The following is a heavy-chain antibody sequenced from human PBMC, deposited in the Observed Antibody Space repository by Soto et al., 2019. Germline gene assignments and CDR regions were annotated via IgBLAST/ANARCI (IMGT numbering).Heavy chain of an antibody. CDR3: ATRGTDYSIIDY. Sequence: SETLSLTCTVSGGSISSSSYYWGWFRQPPGKGLEWIGSIYYSGSTYYNPSLKSRVTISVDTSKNQFSLKLSSVTAADTAVYYCATRGTDYSIIDYWGQGTLVTVSS. CDR1: GGSISSSSYY. J-gene: IGHJ4*02. V-gene: IGHV4-39*01. CDR2: IYYSGST. D-gene: IGHD3-10*01.